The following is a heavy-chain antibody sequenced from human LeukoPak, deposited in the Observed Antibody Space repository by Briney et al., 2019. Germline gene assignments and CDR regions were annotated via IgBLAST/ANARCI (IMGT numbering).Heavy chain of an antibody. CDR1: GFTFTTYV. J-gene: IGHJ4*02. CDR2: ISGSGDNT. CDR3: AKDPASSSSTGIY. D-gene: IGHD6-13*01. V-gene: IGHV3-23*01. Sequence: PGGSLRLSCAASGFTFTTYVMNWVRQAPGKGLEWVSGISGSGDNTYYADSVKGRFTISRDNSKNTLYLQMSSLRAEDTAVYYCAKDPASSSSTGIYWGQGTLVTVSS.